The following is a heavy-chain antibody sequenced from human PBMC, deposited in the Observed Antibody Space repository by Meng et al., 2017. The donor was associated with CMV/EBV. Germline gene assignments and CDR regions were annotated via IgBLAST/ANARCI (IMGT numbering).Heavy chain of an antibody. CDR1: GFNFDLYT. J-gene: IGHJ6*02. CDR3: AKDVRGRMSFYGVDV. V-gene: IGHV3-43*01. Sequence: GESLKISCAASGFNFDLYTMHWIRQVPGKGLEWVSLITSNGGSTNYVDSVKGRFTIPRDNSKTSLYLQVNSLRSEDTAVYYCAKDVRGRMSFYGVDVWGQGTTVTVSS. CDR2: ITSNGGST. D-gene: IGHD3-10*01.